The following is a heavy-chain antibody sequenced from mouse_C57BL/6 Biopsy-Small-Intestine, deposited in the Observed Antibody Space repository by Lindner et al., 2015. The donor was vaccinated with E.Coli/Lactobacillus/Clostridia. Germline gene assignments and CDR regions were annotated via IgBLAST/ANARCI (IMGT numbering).Heavy chain of an antibody. D-gene: IGHD1-1*02. CDR1: GHTFTSHH. CDR3: VFSSGWWALHI. CDR2: INPSGGSI. J-gene: IGHJ3*01. Sequence: SVKVSCKASGHTFTSHHLHWVRQAPGQGLEWMGMINPSGGSIGYAQKFQGRVTMTRDTSTSTVYMELSSLRAEDTAVYHCVFSSGWWALHIWGQGTMVTVSS. V-gene: IGHV1-64*01.